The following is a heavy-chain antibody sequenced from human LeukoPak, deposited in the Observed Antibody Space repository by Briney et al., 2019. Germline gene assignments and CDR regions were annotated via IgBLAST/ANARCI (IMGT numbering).Heavy chain of an antibody. CDR1: GFTFSSFW. Sequence: GSLRLSCAASGFTFSSFWMTWVRQAPGKGLEWVANIKQDGSEKYYVDSARGRFTISRDNATNSLYLQMNSLRAEDTAVYYCARDLNYFDYWGQGTLVTVSS. CDR3: ARDLNYFDY. V-gene: IGHV3-7*01. CDR2: IKQDGSEK. J-gene: IGHJ4*02.